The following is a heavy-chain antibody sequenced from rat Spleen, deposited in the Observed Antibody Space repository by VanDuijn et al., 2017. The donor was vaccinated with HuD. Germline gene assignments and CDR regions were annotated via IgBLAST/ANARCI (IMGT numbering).Heavy chain of an antibody. Sequence: EVQLVESDGGLVQPGRSLKLSCAASGFTFSDYYMAWVRQAPTKGLEWVATISTSGSRTYYPDSVKGRFTISRDNAKSSLYLQMNSLKSEDTATYYCARQGDTMGPQYYFDYWGQGVMVTVSS. CDR2: ISTSGSRT. V-gene: IGHV5-25*01. D-gene: IGHD1-7*01. CDR3: ARQGDTMGPQYYFDY. CDR1: GFTFSDYY. J-gene: IGHJ2*01.